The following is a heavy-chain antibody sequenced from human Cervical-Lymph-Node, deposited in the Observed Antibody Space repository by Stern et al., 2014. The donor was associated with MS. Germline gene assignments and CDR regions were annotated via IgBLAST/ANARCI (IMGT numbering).Heavy chain of an antibody. CDR3: AAIGPLMEGAAFDI. D-gene: IGHD3-16*01. V-gene: IGHV4-31*03. J-gene: IGHJ3*02. CDR2: IHHSGAT. CDR1: GVPTSSGGYY. Sequence: VQLEESGPGLVKPSQTLSLSCTVSGVPTSSGGYYWTWIRQLPGKGLEWVGYIHHSGATFYTPSLKSRVSISVDTSENRFSLNLKSVSAADTAVYYCAAIGPLMEGAAFDIWGQGTMVTVSS.